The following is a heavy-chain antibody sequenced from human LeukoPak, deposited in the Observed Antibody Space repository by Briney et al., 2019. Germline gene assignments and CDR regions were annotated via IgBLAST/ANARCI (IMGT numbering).Heavy chain of an antibody. CDR3: ARAQDTYYYDSSGYGPLYYYYYYMDV. J-gene: IGHJ6*03. Sequence: ASVTVSCKASGYTFTSYYMHWVRQAPGQGLEWMGIINPSGGSTRYAQKFQGRVTMTRDMSTSTVYMELSSLRSEDTAVYYCARAQDTYYYDSSGYGPLYYYYYYMDVWGKGTTVTVSS. D-gene: IGHD3-22*01. CDR1: GYTFTSYY. V-gene: IGHV1-46*01. CDR2: INPSGGST.